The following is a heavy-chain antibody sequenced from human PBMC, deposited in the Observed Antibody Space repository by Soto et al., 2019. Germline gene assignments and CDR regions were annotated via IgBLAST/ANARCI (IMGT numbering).Heavy chain of an antibody. D-gene: IGHD2-15*01. J-gene: IGHJ6*02. CDR2: ISYDGSNK. Sequence: GGSLRLSCAASGFTFSSYAMHWVRQAPGKGLEWVAVISYDGSNKYYADSVKGRFTISRDNSKNTLYLQMNSLRAEDTAVYYCARDHRDIVVVVAASPLYYYGMDVWGQGTTVTVSS. V-gene: IGHV3-30-3*01. CDR1: GFTFSSYA. CDR3: ARDHRDIVVVVAASPLYYYGMDV.